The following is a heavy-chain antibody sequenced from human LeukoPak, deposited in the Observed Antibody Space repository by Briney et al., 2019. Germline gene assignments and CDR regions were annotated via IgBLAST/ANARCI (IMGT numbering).Heavy chain of an antibody. CDR2: MNPNSGNT. J-gene: IGHJ4*02. Sequence: ASVKVSCKASGYTFTSYDINWVRQATGQGLEWMGWMNPNSGNTGYAQKFQGRVTITRNTSISTAYMELRSLRSDDTAVYYCARVLWFGPRRYFDYWGQGTLVTVSS. CDR3: ARVLWFGPRRYFDY. CDR1: GYTFTSYD. D-gene: IGHD3-10*01. V-gene: IGHV1-8*03.